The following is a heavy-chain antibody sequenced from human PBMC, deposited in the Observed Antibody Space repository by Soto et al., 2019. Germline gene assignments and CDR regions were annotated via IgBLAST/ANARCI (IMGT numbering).Heavy chain of an antibody. CDR3: AHRVLRTVFGLVTTTAIYFDF. CDR2: IYWDDDK. V-gene: IGHV2-5*02. Sequence: QITLNESGPTQVKPRQTLTLTCTFSGFSLTTSGVGVGWIRQSPGKAPEWLALIYWDDDKRYSPSLKSGLTITKDTSKNQVVLTMADLDPADTATYYCAHRVLRTVFGLVTTTAIYFDFWGQGTPVAVSS. CDR1: GFSLTTSGVG. J-gene: IGHJ4*02. D-gene: IGHD3-3*01.